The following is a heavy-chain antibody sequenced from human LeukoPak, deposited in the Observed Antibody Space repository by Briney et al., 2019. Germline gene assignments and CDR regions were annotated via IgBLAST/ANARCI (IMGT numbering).Heavy chain of an antibody. J-gene: IGHJ4*02. V-gene: IGHV3-11*01. D-gene: IGHD4-17*01. CDR1: GGSISSYY. CDR2: ISSSGSTI. Sequence: LSLTCTVSGGSISSYYWSWIRQPPGKGLEWVSYISSSGSTIYYADSVKGRFTISRDNAKNSLYLQMNSLRAEDTAVYYCARTGDYDNPFDYWGQGTLVTVSS. CDR3: ARTGDYDNPFDY.